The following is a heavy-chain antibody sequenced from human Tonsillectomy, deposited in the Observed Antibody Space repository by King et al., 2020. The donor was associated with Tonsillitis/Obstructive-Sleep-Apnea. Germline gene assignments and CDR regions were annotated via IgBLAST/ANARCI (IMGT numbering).Heavy chain of an antibody. D-gene: IGHD2-2*02. J-gene: IGHJ4*02. CDR3: ARGWEGYCSSTSCYTPHY. CDR1: GYTFTGYY. Sequence: QLVQSGAEVKKPGASVKVSCKASGYTFTGYYMHWVRQAPGQGLEWMGWINPNSGGTNYAQKFQGRVTMTRETSISTAYMELSRLRSDDTAVYYCARGWEGYCSSTSCYTPHYWGQGTLVTVSS. CDR2: INPNSGGT. V-gene: IGHV1-2*02.